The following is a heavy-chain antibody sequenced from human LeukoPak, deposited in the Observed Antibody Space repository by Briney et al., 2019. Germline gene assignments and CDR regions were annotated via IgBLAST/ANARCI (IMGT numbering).Heavy chain of an antibody. CDR3: AKHRSGNYAFDY. CDR1: GFTFSTCG. Sequence: GGSLRLSCAASGFTFSTCGMSWVRRAPGKGLEWVSVITRGGGSTYNADSVKGRFTISRDNSRNTLYLQVNSLRAEDTAVYYCAKHRSGNYAFDYWGQGTLVTVSS. J-gene: IGHJ4*02. V-gene: IGHV3-23*01. CDR2: ITRGGGST. D-gene: IGHD1-26*01.